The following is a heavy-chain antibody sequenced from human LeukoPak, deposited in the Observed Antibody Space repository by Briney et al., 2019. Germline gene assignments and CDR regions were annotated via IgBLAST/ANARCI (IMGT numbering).Heavy chain of an antibody. V-gene: IGHV4-39*01. CDR2: IYYSGST. Sequence: SETLSLTCTVSGGSIGSSSYYWGWIRQPPGKGLEWIGSIYYSGSTYYNPSLKSRVTISVDTSKNQFSLKLSSVTAADTAVYYCARPHYDSSDNWFDPWGLGTLVTVSS. CDR3: ARPHYDSSDNWFDP. J-gene: IGHJ5*02. CDR1: GGSIGSSSYY. D-gene: IGHD3-22*01.